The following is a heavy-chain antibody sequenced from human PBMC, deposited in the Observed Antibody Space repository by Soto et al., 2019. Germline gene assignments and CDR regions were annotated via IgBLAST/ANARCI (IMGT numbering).Heavy chain of an antibody. CDR3: ASDYSIVEVPAANWFDP. CDR2: INPSGGST. D-gene: IGHD2-2*01. CDR1: GYTFSRYY. J-gene: IGHJ5*02. V-gene: IGHV1-46*01. Sequence: QVQLVQSGAEVKKPGASVKVSCKASGYTFSRYYIHWVRQAPGQGLEWMGLINPSGGSTTYAQKFRGRVTMTRDTSTSTVYLELSSLRSEDTAVYYCASDYSIVEVPAANWFDPWGQGTLVTVSS.